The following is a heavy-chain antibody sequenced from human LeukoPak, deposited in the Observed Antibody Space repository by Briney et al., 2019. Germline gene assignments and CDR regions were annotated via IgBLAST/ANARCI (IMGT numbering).Heavy chain of an antibody. CDR2: ISSSGSTI. D-gene: IGHD6-13*01. CDR1: GFTFSIYG. Sequence: PGGSLRLSCAASGFTFSIYGMHWVRQAPGKGLEWVSYISSSGSTIYYADSVKGRFTISRDNAKNSPYLQMNSLRAEDTAVYYCARGGPSSSSFNYWGQGTLVTVSS. V-gene: IGHV3-48*04. CDR3: ARGGPSSSSFNY. J-gene: IGHJ4*02.